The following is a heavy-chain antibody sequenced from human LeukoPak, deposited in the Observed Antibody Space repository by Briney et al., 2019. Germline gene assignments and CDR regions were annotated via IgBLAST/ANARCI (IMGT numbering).Heavy chain of an antibody. CDR3: AITRMNLLSSYYYDSSGYYIY. J-gene: IGHJ4*02. CDR1: GFTISSHG. Sequence: GTSLRLSCVVSGFTISSHGMHWVRQAPGKGLEWVSSISSSSSYIYYADSVKGRFTISRDNAKNSLYLQMNSLRAEDTAVYYCAITRMNLLSSYYYDSSGYYIYWGQGTLVTVSS. CDR2: ISSSSSYI. D-gene: IGHD3-22*01. V-gene: IGHV3-21*01.